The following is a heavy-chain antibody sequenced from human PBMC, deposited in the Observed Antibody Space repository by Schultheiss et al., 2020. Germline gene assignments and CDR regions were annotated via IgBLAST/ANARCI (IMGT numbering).Heavy chain of an antibody. J-gene: IGHJ6*02. CDR2: ISGSGGST. CDR3: ARDLAGGTMVRYYGMDV. CDR1: GFTFSSYA. Sequence: WGSMRLSCAASGFTFSSYAMSWVRQAPGKGLEWVSAISGSGGSTYYADSVKGRFTISRDNSKNTLYLQMNSLRAEDTAVYYCARDLAGGTMVRYYGMDVWGRGTTVTVSS. V-gene: IGHV3-23*01. D-gene: IGHD3-10*01.